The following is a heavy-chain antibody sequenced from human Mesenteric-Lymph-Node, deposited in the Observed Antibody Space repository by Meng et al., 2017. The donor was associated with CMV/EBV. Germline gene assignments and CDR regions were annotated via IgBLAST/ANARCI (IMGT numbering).Heavy chain of an antibody. CDR3: AKDRYYFDY. CDR2: ISGSGGST. J-gene: IGHJ4*02. CDR1: GFPFSSYA. Sequence: GGPLRLSCAASGFPFSSYAMSWPRQAPGKGLEWVSAISGSGGSTYYADSVKGRFTISRDNSKNSLYLQMNSLRAEDTAVYYCAKDRYYFDYWGQGTLVTVSS. V-gene: IGHV3-23*01.